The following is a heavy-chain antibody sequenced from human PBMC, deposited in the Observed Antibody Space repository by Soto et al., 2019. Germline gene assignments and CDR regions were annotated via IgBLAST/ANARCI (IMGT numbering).Heavy chain of an antibody. CDR3: ARVVSEYQLSRVYYMDV. D-gene: IGHD2-2*01. V-gene: IGHV1-8*01. CDR2: MNPNSSNT. Sequence: ASVKVSCKASGYTFTSYDINWVRQATGQGPEWMGWMNPNSSNTGYAQKFQGRVTMTRNTSISTAYMALSSLRSEDTAVYYCARVVSEYQLSRVYYMDVWGKGTTVTVA. CDR1: GYTFTSYD. J-gene: IGHJ6*03.